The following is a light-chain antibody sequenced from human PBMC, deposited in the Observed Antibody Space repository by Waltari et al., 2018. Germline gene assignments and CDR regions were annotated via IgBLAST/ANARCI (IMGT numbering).Light chain of an antibody. V-gene: IGLV1-40*01. CDR1: WSNIGAGYD. J-gene: IGLJ2*01. CDR2: GVN. Sequence: QSVLTQPPSVSGAPGQRVTISCTGSWSNIGAGYDVHWYQQLPGKAPTLLVYGVNTLPPGFPDRFFGSKSGTSASLAIPGLQPEDEADYYCQSYDTSLGVVFGGGTKLTVL. CDR3: QSYDTSLGVV.